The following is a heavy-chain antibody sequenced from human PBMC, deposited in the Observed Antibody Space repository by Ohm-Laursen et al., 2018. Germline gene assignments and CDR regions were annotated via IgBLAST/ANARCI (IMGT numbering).Heavy chain of an antibody. J-gene: IGHJ4*02. CDR1: GFSLSTSGVG. Sequence: TQTLTLTATFSGFSLSTSGVGVGWIRQPPGKALEWLAPIYWDDNKRYSPSLKSRLTITKDTSKNQVVLTMTNMDPVDTATYYCAHRPSGWYLDYWGQGTLVTVSS. CDR3: AHRPSGWYLDY. V-gene: IGHV2-5*02. D-gene: IGHD6-19*01. CDR2: IYWDDNK.